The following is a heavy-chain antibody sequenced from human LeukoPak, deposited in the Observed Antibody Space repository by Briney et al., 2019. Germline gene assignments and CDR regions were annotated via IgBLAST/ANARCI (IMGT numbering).Heavy chain of an antibody. CDR1: GFTFDDYA. D-gene: IGHD2-2*01. CDR3: AKGLYCSSTSCHDAFDI. V-gene: IGHV3-9*01. Sequence: GRSLRLSCAASGFTFDDYAMHWVRQAPGKGLEWVSGISWNSGSIGYADSVKGRFTISRDNAKNSLYLQMNSLRAEDTALYYRAKGLYCSSTSCHDAFDIWGQGTMVTVSS. CDR2: ISWNSGSI. J-gene: IGHJ3*02.